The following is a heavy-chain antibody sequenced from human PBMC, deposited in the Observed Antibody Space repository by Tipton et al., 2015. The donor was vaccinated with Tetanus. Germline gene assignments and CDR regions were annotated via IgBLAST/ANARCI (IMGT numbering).Heavy chain of an antibody. CDR1: GGSISTGGYS. V-gene: IGHV4-31*03. CDR2: IYDSGNT. CDR3: ARNHPPLGYPYGGFPA. Sequence: TLSLTCTVSGGSISTGGYSWNWIRQHPGKGLEWIGYIYDSGNTLYNPSLKSRSTMSIDASKTHFSLKLTSVTAADTAVYYCARNHPPLGYPYGGFPAWGQVTLVTVPS. D-gene: IGHD2-2*03. J-gene: IGHJ5*02.